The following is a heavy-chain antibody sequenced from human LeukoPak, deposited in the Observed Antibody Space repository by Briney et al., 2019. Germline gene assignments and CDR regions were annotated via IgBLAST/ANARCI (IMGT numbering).Heavy chain of an antibody. CDR2: INHSGST. V-gene: IGHV4-34*01. J-gene: IGHJ6*02. CDR1: GGSLSGYY. D-gene: IGHD2-2*03. Sequence: SETLSLTCAVYGGSLSGYYWSWIRQPPGKGLEWIGEINHSGSTNYNPSLKSRVTISVDTSKNQFSLKLSSVTAADTAVYYCARKWMGYYYYYYGMDVWGQGTTVTVSS. CDR3: ARKWMGYYYYYYGMDV.